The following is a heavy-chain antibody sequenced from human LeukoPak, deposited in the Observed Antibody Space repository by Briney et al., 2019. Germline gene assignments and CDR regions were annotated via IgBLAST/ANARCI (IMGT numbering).Heavy chain of an antibody. CDR1: GGSISSSNW. V-gene: IGHV4-4*02. Sequence: SGTLSLTCAVSGGSISSSNWWSWVRQPPGKGVEWIGEIYHSGSTNYNPSLKSRVTISVDTSKNQFSLKLSSVTAADTAVYYCARVPDYYDSSGYLGHFDYWGQGTLVTVSS. CDR2: IYHSGST. CDR3: ARVPDYYDSSGYLGHFDY. J-gene: IGHJ4*02. D-gene: IGHD3-22*01.